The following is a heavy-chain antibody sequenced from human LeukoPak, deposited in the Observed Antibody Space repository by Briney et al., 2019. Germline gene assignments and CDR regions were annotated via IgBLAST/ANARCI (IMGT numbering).Heavy chain of an antibody. J-gene: IGHJ4*02. D-gene: IGHD6-13*01. CDR3: ARDLDSSKGLDY. V-gene: IGHV1-2*02. CDR2: INPNNGDT. CDR1: GYIFIGYY. Sequence: ASVKVSCKASGYIFIGYYIHWVRQAPGQGLEWMGWINPNNGDTTYAQKFQGRVTMTRDTSISTAYMELSRLRSDDTAVYYCARDLDSSKGLDYWGQGTLVTVSS.